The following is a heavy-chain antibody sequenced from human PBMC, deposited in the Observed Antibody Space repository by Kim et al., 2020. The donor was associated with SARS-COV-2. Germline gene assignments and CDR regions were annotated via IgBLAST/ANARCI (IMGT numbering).Heavy chain of an antibody. Sequence: GESLKISCKGSGYNFNTSWIGWVRQMSGRGLEWMGIIYPGDSDTRYSPSFQGQVTISADRSITTAYLQSSSLKASDSAMYYCARCLLGPYNSAYSFDLWGQGTLVSVSS. J-gene: IGHJ4*02. CDR3: ARCLLGPYNSAYSFDL. V-gene: IGHV5-51*01. CDR1: GYNFNTSW. D-gene: IGHD3-22*01. CDR2: IYPGDSDT.